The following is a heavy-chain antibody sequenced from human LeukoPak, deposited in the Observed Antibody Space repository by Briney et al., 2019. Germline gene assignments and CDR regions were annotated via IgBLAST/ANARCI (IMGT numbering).Heavy chain of an antibody. Sequence: SETLSLTCTASGGSISSYYWSWIRQPPGKGLEWIGYIYYSGSTNYNPSLKSRVTISVDTSKNQFSLRLSSVTAADTAVYYCARVSLGSGVPFDYWGQGTLVTVSS. J-gene: IGHJ4*02. V-gene: IGHV4-59*01. CDR1: GGSISSYY. D-gene: IGHD3-10*01. CDR2: IYYSGST. CDR3: ARVSLGSGVPFDY.